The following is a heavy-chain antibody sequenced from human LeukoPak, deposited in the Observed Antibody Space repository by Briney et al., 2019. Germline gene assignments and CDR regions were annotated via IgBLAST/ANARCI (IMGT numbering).Heavy chain of an antibody. J-gene: IGHJ4*02. CDR3: ARGNIGYCSSTSCYEGDY. Sequence: GGSLRLSCAASGFTFSSYSMNWLRQAPGKGLEWVAYISISSSTNYYPDFVKGRFTISRDNAKNSLYLQMNSLRAEDTAVYYCARGNIGYCSSTSCYEGDYWGQGTLVTVSS. CDR1: GFTFSSYS. D-gene: IGHD2-2*01. V-gene: IGHV3-48*01. CDR2: ISISSSTN.